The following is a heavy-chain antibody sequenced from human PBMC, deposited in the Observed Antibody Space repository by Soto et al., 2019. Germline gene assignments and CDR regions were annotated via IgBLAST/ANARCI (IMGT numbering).Heavy chain of an antibody. CDR2: INHSGST. Sequence: SSETLSLTCAVYGGSFSGYYWSWIRQPPGRGLEWIGEINHSGSTNYNPSLKSRVTISVDTSKNQFSLKLSSVTAAGTAVYYCARGRFRLAAFLDYWGQGTLVTVSS. J-gene: IGHJ4*02. D-gene: IGHD3-3*02. CDR1: GGSFSGYY. CDR3: ARGRFRLAAFLDY. V-gene: IGHV4-34*01.